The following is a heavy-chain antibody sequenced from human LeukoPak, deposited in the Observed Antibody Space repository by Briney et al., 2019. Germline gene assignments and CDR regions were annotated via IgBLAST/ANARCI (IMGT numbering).Heavy chain of an antibody. D-gene: IGHD3-22*01. CDR2: IYYSGST. V-gene: IGHV4-39*07. CDR3: ARDPGGRYYDSSGYQIWFDP. CDR1: GGSISSSSYY. Sequence: SETLSLTCTVSGGSISSSSYYWGWIRQPPGKGLEWIGSIYYSGSTYYNPSLKGRVTISVDTSKNQFSLKLSSVTAADTAVYYCARDPGGRYYDSSGYQIWFDPWGQGTLVTVSS. J-gene: IGHJ5*02.